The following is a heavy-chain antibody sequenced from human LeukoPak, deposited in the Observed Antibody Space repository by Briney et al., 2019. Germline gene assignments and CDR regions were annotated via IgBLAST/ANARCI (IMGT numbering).Heavy chain of an antibody. J-gene: IGHJ5*02. D-gene: IGHD2-15*01. Sequence: SVKVSCKASGGTFSSYAISWVRQAPGQGLEWMGGIIPIFGIANYAQKFQGRVTITADKSTSTAYMELSNLRSEDTAVYYCARYRQNCSGGSCQSRWFDPWGQGTLVTVSS. CDR1: GGTFSSYA. CDR3: ARYRQNCSGGSCQSRWFDP. V-gene: IGHV1-69*10. CDR2: IIPIFGIA.